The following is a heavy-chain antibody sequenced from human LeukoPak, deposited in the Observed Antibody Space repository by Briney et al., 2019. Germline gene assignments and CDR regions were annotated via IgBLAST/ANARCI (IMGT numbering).Heavy chain of an antibody. CDR1: GFTFSDSW. D-gene: IGHD3-16*01. Sequence: GGSLRLSCAASGFTFSDSWMSWVRQAPGKGLEWVAKMNQDGSEKGYVDSVKGRFTISRDNARNSLYLQMSSLRPEDTAVYYCATYTHWVAGDVWGQGTTVTVSS. J-gene: IGHJ6*02. CDR3: ATYTHWVAGDV. V-gene: IGHV3-7*02. CDR2: MNQDGSEK.